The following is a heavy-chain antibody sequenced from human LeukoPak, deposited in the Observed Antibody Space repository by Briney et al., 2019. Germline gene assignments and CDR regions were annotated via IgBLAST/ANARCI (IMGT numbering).Heavy chain of an antibody. CDR2: IYSGGST. CDR1: GFTVSSTY. V-gene: IGHV3-53*01. CDR3: ARVPYYYYGMDV. Sequence: GGSLRLSCAASGFTVSSTYMSWVRQAPGKGLEWVSVIYSGGSTYYADSVKGRFTISRDNSKNTLYLQMNSLRAEDTAVYYCARVPYYYYGMDVWGQGTTVTVSS. J-gene: IGHJ6*02.